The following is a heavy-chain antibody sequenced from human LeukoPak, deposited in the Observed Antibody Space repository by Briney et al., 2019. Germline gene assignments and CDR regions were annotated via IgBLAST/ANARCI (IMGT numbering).Heavy chain of an antibody. CDR1: GYTFTSYD. D-gene: IGHD5-18*01. CDR3: ARDLRRKGLWLRVKSNWFDP. J-gene: IGHJ5*02. Sequence: GASVKVSCKASGYTFTSYDINWVRQATGQGLEWMGWMNPNSGNTGYAQKFQGRVTITRNTSISTAYMELSSLRSEDTAVYYCARDLRRKGLWLRVKSNWFDPWGQGTLVTVSS. CDR2: MNPNSGNT. V-gene: IGHV1-8*03.